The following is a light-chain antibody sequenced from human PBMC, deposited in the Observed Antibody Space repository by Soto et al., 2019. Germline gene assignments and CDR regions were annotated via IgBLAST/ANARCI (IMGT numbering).Light chain of an antibody. Sequence: EIVLTQSPGTLSLSPGERATLSCRASQSVTSNYLAWYQQKPGQAPRALIFGASSRSAGIPDRFSGSGSGTDFTLTISRLEPEDFAVYYCQQYGRSPSTFGQGTKVDI. J-gene: IGKJ1*01. CDR1: QSVTSNY. V-gene: IGKV3-20*01. CDR2: GAS. CDR3: QQYGRSPST.